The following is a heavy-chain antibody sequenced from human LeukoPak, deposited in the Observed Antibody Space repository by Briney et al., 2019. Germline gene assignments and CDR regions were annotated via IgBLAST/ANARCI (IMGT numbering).Heavy chain of an antibody. J-gene: IGHJ5*02. CDR3: ARLWFGELPWFDP. CDR1: GYTFTDYY. D-gene: IGHD3-10*01. V-gene: IGHV1-2*02. Sequence: ASVKVSCKASGYTFTDYYMHWVRQAPGQGLEWMGWINPNSGGTNYAQKFQGRVTMTRDTSISTAYMELSRLRSDDTAVYYCARLWFGELPWFDPWGQGTLVTVSS. CDR2: INPNSGGT.